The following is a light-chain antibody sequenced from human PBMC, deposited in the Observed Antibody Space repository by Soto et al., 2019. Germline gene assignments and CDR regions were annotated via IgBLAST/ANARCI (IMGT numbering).Light chain of an antibody. Sequence: EIVLTQSPGTLSLSPGERATLSCRASQSVSSSYLAWYQQKPGQAPRLLIYGASSRATGIPDRFSGSGPGTDFTLTISRLEPKDFAVYYCQQYSSSPWTFGQGTKVEIK. J-gene: IGKJ1*01. CDR2: GAS. CDR3: QQYSSSPWT. CDR1: QSVSSSY. V-gene: IGKV3-20*01.